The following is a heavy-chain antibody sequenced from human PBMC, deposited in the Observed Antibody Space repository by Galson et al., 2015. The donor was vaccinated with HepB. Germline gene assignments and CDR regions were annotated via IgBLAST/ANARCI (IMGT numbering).Heavy chain of an antibody. CDR3: WMIGTDFDY. J-gene: IGHJ4*02. CDR1: GFVFSRHG. V-gene: IGHV3-33*01. CDR2: VWYDGTKQ. D-gene: IGHD2-21*01. Sequence: SLRLSCAASGFVFSRHGMHWARQAPGKGLEGVAVVWYDGTKQYYSESVEGRFTISRDNSKNMVYLQMYGLRVEDTAVYYCWMIGTDFDYWGQGTLVTVSS.